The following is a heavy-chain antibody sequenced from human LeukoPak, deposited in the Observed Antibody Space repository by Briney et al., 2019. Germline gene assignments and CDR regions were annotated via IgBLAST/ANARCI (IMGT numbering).Heavy chain of an antibody. J-gene: IGHJ3*02. Sequence: PGGSLRLSCAASGFTFSSYAMSWVRQAPGKGLEWVSAISGSGGSTYYADSVKGRFTISRDNSKNTLYLQMNSLRAEDTAVYYCAKVSGSGEYSSGFDAFDIWGQGTMVTVSS. V-gene: IGHV3-23*01. CDR1: GFTFSSYA. D-gene: IGHD6-19*01. CDR3: AKVSGSGEYSSGFDAFDI. CDR2: ISGSGGST.